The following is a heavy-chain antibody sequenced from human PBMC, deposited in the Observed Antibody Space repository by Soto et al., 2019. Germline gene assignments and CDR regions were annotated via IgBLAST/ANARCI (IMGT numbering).Heavy chain of an antibody. V-gene: IGHV4-31*03. CDR3: ARGGGKDWFDP. CDR2: IYESGYT. Sequence: SETLSLTCTVSGASVSTGAYYWGWVRQRPGKGLEWVGYIYESGYTYYNTSLKSRLTISLDRSNNQFSLGLTSVTAADTAVYYCARGGGKDWFDPWGQGTLVTAPQ. J-gene: IGHJ5*02. CDR1: GASVSTGAYY. D-gene: IGHD3-16*01.